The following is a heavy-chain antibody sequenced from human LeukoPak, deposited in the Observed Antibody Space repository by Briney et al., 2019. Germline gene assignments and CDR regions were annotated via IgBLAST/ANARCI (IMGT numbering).Heavy chain of an antibody. J-gene: IGHJ4*02. CDR2: IRYDGSDK. D-gene: IGHD1-26*01. Sequence: PGGSLRLSCAASGFIFTDYGMHWVRQAPGKGLEWLTFIRYDGSDKYYADSVKGRFTISRDNSKNTLYLQMNSLRAEDTAVYYCAKLTVGATELDYWGQGTLVTVSS. CDR1: GFIFTDYG. CDR3: AKLTVGATELDY. V-gene: IGHV3-30*02.